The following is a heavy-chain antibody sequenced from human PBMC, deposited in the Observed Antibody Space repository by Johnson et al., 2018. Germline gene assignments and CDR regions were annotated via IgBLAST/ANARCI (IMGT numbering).Heavy chain of an antibody. CDR3: ARARMPYGDYLEYFQH. D-gene: IGHD4-17*01. Sequence: VQLLESGGGLVKPGGSLRLSCAASGFIFSDYYINWIRQAPGKGLEWVSYISTSGSTIYYADSVQGRFTISRDNSKNTLYLQLNSLRAEDTAVYYCARARMPYGDYLEYFQHWGQGTLVTVSS. CDR1: GFIFSDYY. CDR2: ISTSGSTI. V-gene: IGHV3-11*04. J-gene: IGHJ1*01.